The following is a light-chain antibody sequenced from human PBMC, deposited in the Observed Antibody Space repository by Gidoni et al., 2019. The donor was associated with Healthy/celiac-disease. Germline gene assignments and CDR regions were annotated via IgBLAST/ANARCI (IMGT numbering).Light chain of an antibody. CDR3: SSYAGSNNLV. J-gene: IGLJ2*01. CDR1: SSDGGGYNY. Sequence: QSALTQPPSASRSPGQSVTISCTGTSSDGGGYNYVSWYQQHPGKAPKLMVYEVSKRPSGVPDRFSGSKSGNTASLTVSGLQAEDEADYYCSSYAGSNNLVFGGGTKLTVL. CDR2: EVS. V-gene: IGLV2-8*02.